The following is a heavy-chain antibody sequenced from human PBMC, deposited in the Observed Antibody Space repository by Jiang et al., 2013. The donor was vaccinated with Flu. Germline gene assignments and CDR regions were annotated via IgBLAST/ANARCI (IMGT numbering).Heavy chain of an antibody. Sequence: SGAEVKKPGSSVKVSCKASGGTFSSYAISWVRQASGQGLEWMGGIIPIFGTANYAQKFQGRVTITADESTSTAYMELSSLRSEDTAVYYCASAATTVVTPYYYYGMDVWGQGTTVTVSS. D-gene: IGHD4-23*01. J-gene: IGHJ6*02. CDR1: GGTFSSYA. V-gene: IGHV1-69*01. CDR2: IIPIFGTA. CDR3: ASAATTVVTPYYYYGMDV.